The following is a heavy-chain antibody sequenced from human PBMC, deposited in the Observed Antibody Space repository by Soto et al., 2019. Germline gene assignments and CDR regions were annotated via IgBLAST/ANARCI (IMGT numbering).Heavy chain of an antibody. CDR2: IIQDGSEK. D-gene: IGHD3-10*01. Sequence: EVQLVESGGGLVQPGGSLRLSCTVSGFSLSSYWMSWVRQAPGKGLEWVANIIQDGSEKQYVESVKGRFTISRDNAKNSLYMKMNGLRAEDAAVYYCASGHSGPDYWGQGTLVTVSS. J-gene: IGHJ4*02. CDR3: ASGHSGPDY. V-gene: IGHV3-7*01. CDR1: GFSLSSYW.